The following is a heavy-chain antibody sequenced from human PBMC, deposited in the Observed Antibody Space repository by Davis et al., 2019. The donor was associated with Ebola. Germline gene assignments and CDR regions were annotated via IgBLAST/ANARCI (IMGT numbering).Heavy chain of an antibody. CDR3: ARGGGPPDTYFDY. Sequence: PGGSLRLSCAASGIIFRTYWMSWVRQAPGKGLEWVANIKQDGSEKYYVDSVKGRFTISRDNAKNSLYLQMNSLRAEDTAVYYCARGGGPPDTYFDYWGQGTLVTVSS. V-gene: IGHV3-7*01. D-gene: IGHD3-16*01. CDR2: IKQDGSEK. CDR1: GIIFRTYW. J-gene: IGHJ4*02.